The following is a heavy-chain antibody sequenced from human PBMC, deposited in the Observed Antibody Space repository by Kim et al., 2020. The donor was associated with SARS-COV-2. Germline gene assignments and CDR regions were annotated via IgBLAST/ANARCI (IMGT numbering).Heavy chain of an antibody. CDR3: ARSVVGGFSYGSHFDY. Sequence: ASVKVSCKASGYTFTSYGISWVRQAPGQGLEWMGWISAYNGNTNYAQKLQGRVTMTTDTSTSTAYMELRSLRSDDTAVYYCARSVVGGFSYGSHFDYWGQGTLVTVSS. CDR1: GYTFTSYG. J-gene: IGHJ4*02. V-gene: IGHV1-18*01. D-gene: IGHD3-10*01. CDR2: ISAYNGNT.